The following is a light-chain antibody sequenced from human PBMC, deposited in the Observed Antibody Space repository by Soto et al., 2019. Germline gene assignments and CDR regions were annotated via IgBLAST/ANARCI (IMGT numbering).Light chain of an antibody. Sequence: QSVLTQPRSVSGSPGQSVTISCTGTSSDVGGYNYVSWYQQHPGKAPQLMIYDVSKRPSGVPDRFSGSKSGNTASLTISGLQAEDEADYYCCSYAGSYSWVFGGGTQLTAL. CDR1: SSDVGGYNY. CDR2: DVS. J-gene: IGLJ3*02. CDR3: CSYAGSYSWV. V-gene: IGLV2-11*01.